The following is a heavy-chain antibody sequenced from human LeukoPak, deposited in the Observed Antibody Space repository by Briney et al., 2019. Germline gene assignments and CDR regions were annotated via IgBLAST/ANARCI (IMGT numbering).Heavy chain of an antibody. V-gene: IGHV1-69*05. J-gene: IGHJ4*02. CDR1: GGTFSSYA. CDR3: ARGHSSGILDY. Sequence: SVKVSCKASGGTFSSYAISWVRQAPGQVLEWMGRIIPIFGTANYTQKFQGRVTITTDESTSTAYMELSSLRSEDTAVYYCARGHSSGILDYWGQGTLVTVSS. CDR2: IIPIFGTA. D-gene: IGHD3-22*01.